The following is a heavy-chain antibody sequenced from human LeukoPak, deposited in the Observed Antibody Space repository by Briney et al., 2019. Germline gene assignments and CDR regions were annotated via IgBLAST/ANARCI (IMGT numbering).Heavy chain of an antibody. CDR2: INHSGST. CDR1: GGSFSGYY. V-gene: IGHV4-34*01. CDR3: ARRRITMVRGGNWFDP. Sequence: SETLSLTCAVYGGSFSGYYWSWICQPPGKGLEWIGEINHSGSTNYNPSLKSRVTISVDTSKNQFSLKLSSVTAADTAVYYCARRRITMVRGGNWFDPWGQGTLVTVSS. J-gene: IGHJ5*02. D-gene: IGHD3-10*01.